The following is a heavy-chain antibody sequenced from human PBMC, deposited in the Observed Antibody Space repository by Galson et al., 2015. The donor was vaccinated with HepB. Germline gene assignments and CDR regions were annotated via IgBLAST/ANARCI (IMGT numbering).Heavy chain of an antibody. Sequence: SVKVSCKASGVTFSSHAISWARQAPGHGLEWMGGIIHMFRTANYAQKFQGRVTITADESTTTAYMELSSLTSEDTAVYYCARQYDNSGFYAYWGQGTLVTVSS. CDR2: IIHMFRTA. J-gene: IGHJ4*02. V-gene: IGHV1-69*13. D-gene: IGHD3-22*01. CDR1: GVTFSSHA. CDR3: ARQYDNSGFYAY.